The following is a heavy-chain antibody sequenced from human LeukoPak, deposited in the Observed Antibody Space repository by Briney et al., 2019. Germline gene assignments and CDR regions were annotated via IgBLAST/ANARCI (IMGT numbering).Heavy chain of an antibody. J-gene: IGHJ4*02. V-gene: IGHV1-46*01. CDR2: INPSGGST. D-gene: IGHD6-19*01. CDR1: GYTFTSYY. CDR3: ARGKRGYSSGWTFDY. Sequence: ASVKASCKASGYTFTSYYMHWVRQAPGQGLEWMGIINPSGGSTSYAQKFQGRVTMTRDMSTSTVYMELSSLRSDDTAVYYCARGKRGYSSGWTFDYWGQGTLVTVSS.